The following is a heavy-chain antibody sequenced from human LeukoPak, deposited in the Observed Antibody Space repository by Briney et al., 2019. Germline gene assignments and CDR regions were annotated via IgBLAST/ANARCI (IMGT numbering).Heavy chain of an antibody. Sequence: SVKVSCKASGGTFSSYAISWVRQAPGQGLEWMGRIIPILGIANYAQKFQGRVTITADKSTSTAYMELSSLRSEDTAVYYCARDLNRYYDSSGYYRVDLDYWGQGTLVTVSS. CDR1: GGTFSSYA. J-gene: IGHJ4*02. CDR3: ARDLNRYYDSSGYYRVDLDY. V-gene: IGHV1-69*04. CDR2: IIPILGIA. D-gene: IGHD3-22*01.